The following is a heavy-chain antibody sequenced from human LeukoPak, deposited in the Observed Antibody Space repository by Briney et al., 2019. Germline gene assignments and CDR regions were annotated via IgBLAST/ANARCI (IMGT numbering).Heavy chain of an antibody. Sequence: GGSLRLSCAASGFTFSRYAMHWVRQAPGKGLEWVAVISYGGSNKYYADSVKGRFTISRDNAKNSLYLQMNGLRGEDRAVYYCVRVGRNGWQNDYWGQGTLVTVSS. CDR3: VRVGRNGWQNDY. J-gene: IGHJ4*02. CDR2: ISYGGSNK. V-gene: IGHV3-30-3*01. CDR1: GFTFSRYA. D-gene: IGHD6-19*01.